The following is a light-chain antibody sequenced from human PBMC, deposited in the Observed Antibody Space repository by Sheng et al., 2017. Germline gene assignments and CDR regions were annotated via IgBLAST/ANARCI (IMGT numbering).Light chain of an antibody. Sequence: EIVMTQSPLFLPVTPAEPASISCRSSQSLLHSNGYNYLNWYLQKPGQSPQLLIYLGSNRASGVPDRFSGSGSGTDFTLTISRVEAEDVGIYYCFQPLQVPYTFGQGTKLEIK. CDR3: FQPLQVPYT. CDR2: LGS. CDR1: QSLLHSNGYNY. J-gene: IGKJ2*01. V-gene: IGKV2-28*01.